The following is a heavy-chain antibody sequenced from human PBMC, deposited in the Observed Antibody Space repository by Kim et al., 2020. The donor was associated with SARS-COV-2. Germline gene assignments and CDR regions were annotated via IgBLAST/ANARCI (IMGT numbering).Heavy chain of an antibody. CDR2: IYHSGST. J-gene: IGHJ4*02. D-gene: IGHD3-3*02. CDR3: ARVLALGFDY. CDR1: GYSISSGYY. V-gene: IGHV4-38-2*02. Sequence: SETLSLTCTVSGYSISSGYYWGWIRQPPGKGLEWIGSIYHSGSTYYNPSLKSRVTISVDTSKNQFSLKLSSVTAADTAVYYCARVLALGFDYWGQGTLVTVSS.